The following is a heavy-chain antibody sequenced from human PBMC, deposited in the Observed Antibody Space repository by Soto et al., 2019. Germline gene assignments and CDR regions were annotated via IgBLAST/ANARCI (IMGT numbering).Heavy chain of an antibody. Sequence: GGSLRLSCAASGFTFSSYAMHWVLQAPGKGLEWVAVISYDGSNKYYADSVKGRFTISRDNSKNTLYLQMNSLRAEDTAVYYCARVVYSSGHRSVDYWGQGTLVTVSS. CDR3: ARVVYSSGHRSVDY. J-gene: IGHJ4*02. D-gene: IGHD6-19*01. V-gene: IGHV3-30-3*01. CDR2: ISYDGSNK. CDR1: GFTFSSYA.